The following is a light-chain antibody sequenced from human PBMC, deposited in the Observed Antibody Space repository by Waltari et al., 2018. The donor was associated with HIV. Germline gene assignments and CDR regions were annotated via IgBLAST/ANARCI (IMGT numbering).Light chain of an antibody. J-gene: IGLJ3*02. CDR1: ALPKQY. CDR3: QSADSNASLWV. CDR2: KDT. Sequence: SSELTQPPSVSVSPGQTARITCSGDALPKQYAYWYQQRPGQAPVLGIYKDTERPSGIPERFSGSSSGTTATLTIIGVQAQDEADYHCQSADSNASLWVFGGGTKLTVL. V-gene: IGLV3-25*03.